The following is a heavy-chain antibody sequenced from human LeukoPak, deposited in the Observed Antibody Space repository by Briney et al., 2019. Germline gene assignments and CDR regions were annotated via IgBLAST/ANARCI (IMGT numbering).Heavy chain of an antibody. V-gene: IGHV3-33*01. CDR1: GFTFSSYG. CDR3: ARDIVLMVYAIRDYYYYGMDV. J-gene: IGHJ6*02. Sequence: GRSLRLSCAASGFTFSSYGMHWVRQAPGKGLEWVAVIWYDGSNKYYADSVNGRFTISRDNSKNTLYLQMNSLRAEATAVYYCARDIVLMVYAIRDYYYYGMDVWGQGTTVTVSS. D-gene: IGHD2-8*01. CDR2: IWYDGSNK.